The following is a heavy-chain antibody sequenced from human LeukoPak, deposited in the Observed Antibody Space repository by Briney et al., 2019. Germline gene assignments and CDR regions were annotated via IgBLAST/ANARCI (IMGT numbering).Heavy chain of an antibody. J-gene: IGHJ6*02. V-gene: IGHV1-69*04. Sequence: ASVKVSCKASGGTFSSYAISWVRQAPGQGLEWMGRIIPILGIANYAQKFQGRVTITADKSTSTAYMELSSLRSEDTAVYYCARPRDPYYYSYGMDVWGQGTTVTVSS. CDR2: IIPILGIA. CDR1: GGTFSSYA. CDR3: ARPRDPYYYSYGMDV.